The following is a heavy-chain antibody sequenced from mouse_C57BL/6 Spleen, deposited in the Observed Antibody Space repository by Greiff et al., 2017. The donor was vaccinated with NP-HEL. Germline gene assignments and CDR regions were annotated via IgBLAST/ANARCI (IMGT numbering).Heavy chain of an antibody. V-gene: IGHV1-54*01. D-gene: IGHD2-4*01. CDR2: INPGSGGT. Sequence: QVQLQQSGAELVRPGTSVKVSCKASGYAFTNYLIEWVKQRPGQGLEWIGVINPGSGGTNYNEKFKGKATLTADKSSSTAYMQLSSLTPEESGVYFFDRGGDYGAGGFGDWGQGTLVTVSA. CDR3: DRGGDYGAGGFGD. J-gene: IGHJ3*02. CDR1: GYAFTNYL.